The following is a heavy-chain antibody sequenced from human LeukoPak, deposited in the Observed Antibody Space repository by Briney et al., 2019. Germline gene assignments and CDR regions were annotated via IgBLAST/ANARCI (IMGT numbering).Heavy chain of an antibody. Sequence: GEPLKISCKGSGYSFTSYWLDWVRQIPGKGLEWMGIIYLGDSDTRYSPSFQGQVTISADKSISPAYLQWSSLKASDTAMYYCASSGRYSIAVAGGFDYGGRGTLVTVSS. J-gene: IGHJ4*02. D-gene: IGHD6-19*01. CDR3: ASSGRYSIAVAGGFDY. CDR2: IYLGDSDT. CDR1: GYSFTSYW. V-gene: IGHV5-51*01.